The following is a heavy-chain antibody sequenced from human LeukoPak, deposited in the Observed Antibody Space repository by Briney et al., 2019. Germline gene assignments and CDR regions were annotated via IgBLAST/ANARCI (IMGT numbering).Heavy chain of an antibody. Sequence: GGSLRLSCAASGFTFSSYSMNWVRQAPGKGLEWVSYISSSSSTIYYADSVKGRFTISRDNAKNSLYLQMNSLRDEDTAVYYCARDPHADYDSSGYSGGDYWGQGTLVTVSS. CDR3: ARDPHADYDSSGYSGGDY. CDR1: GFTFSSYS. J-gene: IGHJ4*02. D-gene: IGHD3-22*01. CDR2: ISSSSSTI. V-gene: IGHV3-48*02.